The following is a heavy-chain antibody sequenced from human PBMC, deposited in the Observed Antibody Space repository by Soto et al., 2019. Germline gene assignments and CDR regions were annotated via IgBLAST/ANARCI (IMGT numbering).Heavy chain of an antibody. V-gene: IGHV3-15*01. D-gene: IGHD3-9*01. J-gene: IGHJ4*02. Sequence: GGSLRLSCVASGFNLSHPWMTWVRQAAGKGLEWVGRIKNKTDGGTADYAAPVKGRATISRDDSKNTVYLQMNSLKTEDTAVYYCTTGIYYDILTGYHNVAYWGQGALVTVSS. CDR3: TTGIYYDILTGYHNVAY. CDR2: IKNKTDGGTA. CDR1: GFNLSHPW.